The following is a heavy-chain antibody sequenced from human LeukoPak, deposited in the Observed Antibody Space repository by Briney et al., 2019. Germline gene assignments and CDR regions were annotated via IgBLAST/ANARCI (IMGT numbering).Heavy chain of an antibody. CDR3: AREDCRGGACSLGIDS. J-gene: IGHJ4*02. Sequence: SETLSLTCTVSGGSISTYYWSLIRQPAGKGLEWIGRIYASGNTNYNPSPKSRVTMSVDTSKKQISLKLSSVTAADTAMYYCAREDCRGGACSLGIDSWGQGTLVTVSS. D-gene: IGHD2-15*01. V-gene: IGHV4-4*07. CDR2: IYASGNT. CDR1: GGSISTYY.